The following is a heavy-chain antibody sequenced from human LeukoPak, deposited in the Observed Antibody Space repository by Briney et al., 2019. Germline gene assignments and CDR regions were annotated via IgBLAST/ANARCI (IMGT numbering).Heavy chain of an antibody. D-gene: IGHD3-10*01. V-gene: IGHV3-30*02. Sequence: PGGSLRLSCAAPGFTFSSYWMSWVRQAPGKGLEWVAFIRYDGSNKYYADSVKGRFTISRDNSKNTLYLQMNSLRAEDTAVYYCAKVTGRSYYGSGSYYDYWGQGTLVTVSS. CDR3: AKVTGRSYYGSGSYYDY. CDR1: GFTFSSYW. J-gene: IGHJ4*02. CDR2: IRYDGSNK.